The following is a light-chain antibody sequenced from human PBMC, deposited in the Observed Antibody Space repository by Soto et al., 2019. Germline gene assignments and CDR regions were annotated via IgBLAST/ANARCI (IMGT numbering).Light chain of an antibody. J-gene: IGLJ2*01. Sequence: QSALTQPASVSGSPGQSITISCSVANSDVGSYNLVSWYQQHPDKAPKLIIYEVIKRPSGVSNRFSGSKSDNTASLTISGLQAEDEADYYCCSYAGSYTFVFGGGTKLTVL. V-gene: IGLV2-23*02. CDR1: NSDVGSYNL. CDR2: EVI. CDR3: CSYAGSYTFV.